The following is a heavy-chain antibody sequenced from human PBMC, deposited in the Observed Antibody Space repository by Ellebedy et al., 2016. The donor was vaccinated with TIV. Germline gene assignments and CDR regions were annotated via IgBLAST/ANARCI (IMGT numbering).Heavy chain of an antibody. Sequence: SETLSLTXAVSGGSMRSGPYCWSWIRQPPGKGLEWVGYINQSGRTYYNPSLKSRVTISVDRSRNKFSLDLRSVTAADTAVYYCARGRHSYGCEWLDTWGQGTLASVSS. J-gene: IGHJ5*02. V-gene: IGHV4-30-2*01. D-gene: IGHD5-18*01. CDR3: ARGRHSYGCEWLDT. CDR2: INQSGRT. CDR1: GGSMRSGPYC.